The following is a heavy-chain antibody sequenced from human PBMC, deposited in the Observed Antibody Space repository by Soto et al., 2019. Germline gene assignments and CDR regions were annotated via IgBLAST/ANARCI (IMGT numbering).Heavy chain of an antibody. J-gene: IGHJ4*02. CDR3: VGTGTTDDY. D-gene: IGHD4-17*01. CDR1: GASVRAGDYY. Sequence: SETLSLTCSVSGASVRAGDYYWSCIRQAPGKGLEWIGYIYNSGGSYYNPSLKGRLTISIDTSKNQFSLKLNSVTAADTAIYYCVGTGTTDDYWGRGTLVTVSS. CDR2: IYNSGGS. V-gene: IGHV4-30-4*01.